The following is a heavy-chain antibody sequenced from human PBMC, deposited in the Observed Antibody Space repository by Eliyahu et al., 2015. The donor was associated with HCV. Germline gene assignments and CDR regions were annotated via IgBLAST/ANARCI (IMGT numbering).Heavy chain of an antibody. CDR1: GYSFASNW. V-gene: IGHV5-51*01. Sequence: EVQLVQSGAXVKKPGXSLXISCKGSGYSFASNWIAWVRQMPGKGLEWMGIIYPGDSDTRYSXXFQGQVTISADKSIXTAYLQWSSLKASDTAMYYCARRLGWNWLDYWGQGTLVTVSS. D-gene: IGHD1-7*01. CDR2: IYPGDSDT. CDR3: ARRLGWNWLDY. J-gene: IGHJ4*02.